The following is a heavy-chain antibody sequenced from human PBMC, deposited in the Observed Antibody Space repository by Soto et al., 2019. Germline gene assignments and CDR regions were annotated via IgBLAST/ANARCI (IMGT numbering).Heavy chain of an antibody. D-gene: IGHD6-6*01. Sequence: QVQLVQSGAEVKKPGASVKVSCKASGYTFTSYAMHWVRQAPGQRLEWMGWINAGNGNTKYSQKFQGRVTITRDTSASTAYMELSSLRSEDTAVYYFARIAARRGFNWFDPWGQGTLVTVSS. V-gene: IGHV1-3*01. J-gene: IGHJ5*02. CDR3: ARIAARRGFNWFDP. CDR1: GYTFTSYA. CDR2: INAGNGNT.